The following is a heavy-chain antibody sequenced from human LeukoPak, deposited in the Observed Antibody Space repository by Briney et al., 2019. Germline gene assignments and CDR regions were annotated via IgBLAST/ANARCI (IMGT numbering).Heavy chain of an antibody. CDR1: GYTFTSYY. D-gene: IGHD3-22*01. V-gene: IGHV1-46*01. J-gene: IGHJ4*02. CDR3: ARHSSGYYSL. CDR2: IDPSGGST. Sequence: ASVKVSCKASGYTFTSYYMHWVRQAPAQGLVWMGIIDPSGGSTSCAQKFQGRVTMTRDTSTSTVYMELSSLRSEDTAVYYCARHSSGYYSLWGQGTLVTVSS.